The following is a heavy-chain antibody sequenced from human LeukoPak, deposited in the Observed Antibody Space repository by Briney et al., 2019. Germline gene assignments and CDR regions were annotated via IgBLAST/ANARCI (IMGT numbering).Heavy chain of an antibody. CDR1: GGSFSGYY. V-gene: IGHV4-34*01. Sequence: SETLPLTCAVYGGSFSGYYWRWIRQPPGKGLEWIGEINHSGSTNYNPSLKSRVTISVDTSKNQFSLKLSSVTAADTAVYYCARGGKQWLSPYYYYGMDVWGKGTTVTVSS. D-gene: IGHD6-19*01. CDR3: ARGGKQWLSPYYYYGMDV. J-gene: IGHJ6*04. CDR2: INHSGST.